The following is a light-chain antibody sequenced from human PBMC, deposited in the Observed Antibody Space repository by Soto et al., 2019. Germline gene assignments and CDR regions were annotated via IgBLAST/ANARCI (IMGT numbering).Light chain of an antibody. J-gene: IGKJ5*01. CDR2: DAS. V-gene: IGKV3D-20*02. CDR1: QSVSSSY. CDR3: QQRYNWPPLT. Sequence: EIVLTQSPGTLSLSPGARAPLSCRARQSVSSSYLGWYQQKPGQAPRLLIYDASNRATGIPARFSGSGSGTDFTLTISSLEPEDFAIYYCQQRYNWPPLTFGQGTRLEIK.